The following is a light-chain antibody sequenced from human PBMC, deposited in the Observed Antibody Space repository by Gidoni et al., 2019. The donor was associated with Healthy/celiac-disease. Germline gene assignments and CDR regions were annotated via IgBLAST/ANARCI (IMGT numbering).Light chain of an antibody. CDR2: GAS. CDR1: QSVSSN. J-gene: IGKJ2*01. V-gene: IGKV3-15*01. Sequence: EIVMTQSPATLSVSPGERATLSCRASQSVSSNLAWYQQKPGQAPWLLIDGASTRATGIPARFSGSGSGTEFTLTISSLQSEDFAVYYCQQYNNWAYTFGQGTKLEIK. CDR3: QQYNNWAYT.